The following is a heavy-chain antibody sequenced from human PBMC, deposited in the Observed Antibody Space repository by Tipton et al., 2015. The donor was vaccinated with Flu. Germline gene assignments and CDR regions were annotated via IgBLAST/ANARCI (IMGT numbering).Heavy chain of an antibody. CDR2: VNYGGGT. J-gene: IGHJ4*02. V-gene: IGHV4-39*07. CDR1: GGSIRSNNYN. D-gene: IGHD3-22*01. CDR3: ATRRDYYDSSEFDY. Sequence: LSLTCTVSGGSIRSNNYNWGWLRQPPGKGLEWIGSVNYGGGTSYNPSLESRLTISLDTPKNHFSLRLSSVTAADTAVYYCATRRDYYDSSEFDYWGQGALVTVSS.